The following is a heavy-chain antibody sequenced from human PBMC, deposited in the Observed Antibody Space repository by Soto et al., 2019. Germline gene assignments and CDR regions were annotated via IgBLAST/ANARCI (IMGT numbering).Heavy chain of an antibody. CDR1: GFTFSSYA. CDR3: VKKGSCTSVICYAAFDI. D-gene: IGHD2-8*02. J-gene: IGHJ3*02. Sequence: GGSLRLSCSASGFTSGFTFSSYAMHWVRQAPGKGLEYVSAISNDGGSTDYADSVKGRFTISRDNSKNTLYVQMSGLKAEDTAVYYCVKKGSCTSVICYAAFDIWGQGTVVTVSS. V-gene: IGHV3-64*05. CDR2: ISNDGGST.